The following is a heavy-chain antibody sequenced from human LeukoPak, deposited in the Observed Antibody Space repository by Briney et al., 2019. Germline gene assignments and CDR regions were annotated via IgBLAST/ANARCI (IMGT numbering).Heavy chain of an antibody. Sequence: GGSLRLSCAASGFTFNNYYMSWVRQAPGKGLECVSCISSSSSTIYYADSVKGRFTISRDKAKNSLYPQMNALRAEDTAVYYCARSVDVDYWGQGILVTVSP. CDR3: ARSVDVDY. D-gene: IGHD5-24*01. CDR2: ISSSSSTI. CDR1: GFTFNNYY. J-gene: IGHJ4*02. V-gene: IGHV3-48*01.